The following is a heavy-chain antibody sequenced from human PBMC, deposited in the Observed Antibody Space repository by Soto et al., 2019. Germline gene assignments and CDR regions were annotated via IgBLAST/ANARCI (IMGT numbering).Heavy chain of an antibody. CDR2: ISAYNGNT. CDR1: GYTFTSYG. CDR3: ATAWFRYYYYGMDV. V-gene: IGHV1-18*04. J-gene: IGHJ6*02. Sequence: GASVKVSCKASGYTFTSYGISWVRQAPGQGLEWMGWISAYNGNTNYAQKLQGRVTMTTDTSTSTAYMELRSLRSDDTAVYYCATAWFRYYYYGMDVWGQGTTVTVSS. D-gene: IGHD3-10*01.